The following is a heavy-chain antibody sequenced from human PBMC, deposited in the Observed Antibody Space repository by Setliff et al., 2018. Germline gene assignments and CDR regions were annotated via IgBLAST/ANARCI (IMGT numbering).Heavy chain of an antibody. J-gene: IGHJ4*02. CDR1: GSTFSNYE. CDR3: ARDQGSYGYRAFDS. D-gene: IGHD3-16*01. V-gene: IGHV3-48*03. Sequence: PGGSLRLSCVASGSTFSNYEFNWVRQAPGKGLEWISYISNGGGAVKYADSVKGRFTISRDNAKSSLYLQMNSLRAEDTAVYYCARDQGSYGYRAFDSWGQGALVTVSS. CDR2: ISNGGGAV.